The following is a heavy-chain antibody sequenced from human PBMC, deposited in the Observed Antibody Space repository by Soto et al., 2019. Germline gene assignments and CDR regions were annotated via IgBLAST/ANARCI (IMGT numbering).Heavy chain of an antibody. CDR3: AKDNYYGSGSYQDYYYMDV. Sequence: EVQLVESGGGLVQPGRSLRLSCAASGFTVDDYAMHWVRQAPGKGLEWVSGISWNSGSIGYADSVKGRFTISRDNAKNSLYLQMNSLRAEETALYYCAKDNYYGSGSYQDYYYMDVWGKGTTVTVSS. V-gene: IGHV3-9*01. D-gene: IGHD3-10*01. CDR1: GFTVDDYA. J-gene: IGHJ6*03. CDR2: ISWNSGSI.